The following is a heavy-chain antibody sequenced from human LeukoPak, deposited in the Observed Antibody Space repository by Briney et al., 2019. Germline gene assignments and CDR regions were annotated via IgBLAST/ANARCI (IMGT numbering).Heavy chain of an antibody. CDR1: GGSISSYY. CDR2: IYTSGST. Sequence: PSETLSLTCTVSGGSISSYYWSWIRQPAGKGLEWIGRIYTSGSTNYNPSLKSRVTISLDTSKNQFSLKLSSVTAADTAVYYCARDRIAARRGVDWFDPWGQGTLVTVSS. J-gene: IGHJ5*02. D-gene: IGHD6-6*01. V-gene: IGHV4-4*07. CDR3: ARDRIAARRGVDWFDP.